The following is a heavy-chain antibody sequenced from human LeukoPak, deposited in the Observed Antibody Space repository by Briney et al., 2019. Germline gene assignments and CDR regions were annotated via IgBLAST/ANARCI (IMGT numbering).Heavy chain of an antibody. Sequence: ASVTVSCTASGGTFSSYAISWVRQAPGQGLEWMGWISAYNGNTNYAQKLQGRVTMTTDTSTSTAYMELRSLRSDDTAVYYCAREKNDYGDYDPPDYWGQGTLVTVSS. CDR1: GGTFSSYA. CDR2: ISAYNGNT. D-gene: IGHD4-17*01. J-gene: IGHJ4*02. V-gene: IGHV1-18*01. CDR3: AREKNDYGDYDPPDY.